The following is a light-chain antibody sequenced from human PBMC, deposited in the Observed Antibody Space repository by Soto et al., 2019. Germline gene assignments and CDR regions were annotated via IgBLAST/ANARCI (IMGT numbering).Light chain of an antibody. V-gene: IGLV2-14*01. J-gene: IGLJ1*01. Sequence: QSALTQPASASGSPGQSITISCTGTSSDVGGYNYVSWYQQHPGKAPKLMIYDVSNRPSGVSNRFSGSKSGNTASLTISGLQAEDEADYYCSSYTGSTTYVFGIGTKVTVL. CDR3: SSYTGSTTYV. CDR1: SSDVGGYNY. CDR2: DVS.